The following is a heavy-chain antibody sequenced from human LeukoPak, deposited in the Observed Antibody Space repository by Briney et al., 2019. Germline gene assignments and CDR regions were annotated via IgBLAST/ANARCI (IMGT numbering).Heavy chain of an antibody. CDR1: GGSISGYY. D-gene: IGHD3-9*01. CDR3: ARATNYAILTGYNYFDY. J-gene: IGHJ4*02. Sequence: PSETLSVTCTVSGGSISGYYWSWIRQPPGKGLEWIGYIYYSGSTNYNPSLKSRVTISVDTSKNQFSLKLSSVTAADTAVYYCARATNYAILTGYNYFDYWGQGTLVTVSS. V-gene: IGHV4-59*01. CDR2: IYYSGST.